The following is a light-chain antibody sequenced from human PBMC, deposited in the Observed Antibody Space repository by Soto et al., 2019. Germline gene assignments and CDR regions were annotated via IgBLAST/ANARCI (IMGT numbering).Light chain of an antibody. CDR1: SSNVGSYKL. CDR3: CSSGGSPTYV. J-gene: IGLJ1*01. V-gene: IGLV2-23*02. Sequence: QAVLTQPASVSGSPGQSITISGTGTSSNVGSYKLVSWYQQHPVKAPKLMIFEVNKRPSGVCDRFSGSKSGNPASLTISGLKVEDEADYYCCSSGGSPTYVSGTGTKVTVL. CDR2: EVN.